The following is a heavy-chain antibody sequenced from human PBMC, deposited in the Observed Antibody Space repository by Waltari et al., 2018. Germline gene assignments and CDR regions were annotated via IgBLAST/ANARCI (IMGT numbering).Heavy chain of an antibody. D-gene: IGHD3-10*01. CDR3: ASVEMVRGDIGDAFDI. V-gene: IGHV1-18*01. CDR2: VSAYKGNT. CDR1: GYTFTSYG. Sequence: QVQLVQSGAEVKKPGASVKVSCKASGYTFTSYGISWVRQAPGQGLEWMGWVSAYKGNTIYAPSLQGRVTMTPDPSTSTAYMELRSLRSDDTAVYYCASVEMVRGDIGDAFDIWGQGTMVTVSS. J-gene: IGHJ3*02.